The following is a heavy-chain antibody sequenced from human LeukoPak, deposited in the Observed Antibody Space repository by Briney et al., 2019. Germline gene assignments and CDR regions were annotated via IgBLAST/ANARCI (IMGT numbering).Heavy chain of an antibody. V-gene: IGHV3-7*01. D-gene: IGHD3-10*02. J-gene: IGHJ6*04. CDR2: IKGDGRDK. Sequence: GGSLRLSCAASGFTFSSYGMSWVRQAPGKGLEWVAHIKGDGRDKYYVASVKGRFTISRDNAKNSLYLQMNSLRAEDTAVYYCAELGITMIGGVWGKGTTVTISS. CDR3: AELGITMIGGV. CDR1: GFTFSSYG.